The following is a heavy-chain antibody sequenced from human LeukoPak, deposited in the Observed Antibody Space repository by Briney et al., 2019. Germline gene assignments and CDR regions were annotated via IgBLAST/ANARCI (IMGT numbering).Heavy chain of an antibody. D-gene: IGHD5-18*01. J-gene: IGHJ5*02. CDR2: INHSGST. CDR1: GGSFSGYY. CDR3: ARGRSSYGYRNWFAP. V-gene: IGHV4-34*01. Sequence: PSETLSLTGAVDGGSFSGYYWSWIRQPPGKGPEWNGEINHSGSTNDNPSLKSRDTISVDTSKNQFSLKLSSVTAADPAVSYCARGRSSYGYRNWFAPWGPGTLVPVSS.